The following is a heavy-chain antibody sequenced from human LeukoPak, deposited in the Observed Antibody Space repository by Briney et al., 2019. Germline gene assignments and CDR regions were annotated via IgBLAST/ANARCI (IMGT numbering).Heavy chain of an antibody. J-gene: IGHJ4*02. Sequence: GGSLRLSCTASGFTFGDYAMSWFRQAPGKGLEWVGFIRSKAYGGTTEYAASVKGRFTISRDDSKSIAYLQMNSLKTEDTAVYYCTREFQGNGSDYWGQGTLVTVSS. CDR2: IRSKAYGGTT. V-gene: IGHV3-49*03. CDR3: TREFQGNGSDY. D-gene: IGHD2-8*01. CDR1: GFTFGDYA.